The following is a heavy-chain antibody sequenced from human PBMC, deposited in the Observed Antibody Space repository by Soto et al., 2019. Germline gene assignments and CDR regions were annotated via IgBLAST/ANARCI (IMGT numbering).Heavy chain of an antibody. CDR3: ASDYCSCGICYESPCSYYYGMDV. CDR1: GGTFSSYA. CDR2: IIPIFGTA. J-gene: IGHJ6*02. V-gene: IGHV1-69*13. Sequence: VASVKVSCKASGGTFSSYAISWVRQAPGQGVEGMGGIIPIFGTANYAQKFQCRVTITADESTSTAYMELSSLRSEDTAVYYCASDYCSCGICYESPCSYYYGMDVWGQGTTVTVSS. D-gene: IGHD2-15*01.